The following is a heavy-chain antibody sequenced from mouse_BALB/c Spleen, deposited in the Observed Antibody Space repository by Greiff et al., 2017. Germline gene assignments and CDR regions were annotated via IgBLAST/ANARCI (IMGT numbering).Heavy chain of an antibody. CDR1: GYTFTSYT. CDR3: ARTRYYGYDGFAY. J-gene: IGHJ3*01. CDR2: INPSSGYT. Sequence: VQLQQSAAELARPGASVKMSCKASGYTFTSYTMHWVKQRPGQGLEWIGYINPSSGYTEYNQKFKDKTTLTADKSSSTAYMQLSSLTSEDSAVYYCARTRYYGYDGFAYWGQGTLVTVSA. V-gene: IGHV1-4*02. D-gene: IGHD2-2*01.